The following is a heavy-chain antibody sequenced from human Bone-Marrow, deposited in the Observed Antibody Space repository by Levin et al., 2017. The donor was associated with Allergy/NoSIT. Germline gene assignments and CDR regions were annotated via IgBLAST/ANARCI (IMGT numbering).Heavy chain of an antibody. J-gene: IGHJ4*02. D-gene: IGHD6-6*01. CDR2: ISWNSGSI. Sequence: GGSLRLSCAASGFTFDDYAMHWVRQAPGKGLQGVSGISWNSGSICYSDSVKGRFTISRDSAKNSLYLQMNSLRPEETALYYCAKADRYSTASNYFDFWGQGTLVTVSS. CDR1: GFTFDDYA. V-gene: IGHV3-9*01. CDR3: AKADRYSTASNYFDF.